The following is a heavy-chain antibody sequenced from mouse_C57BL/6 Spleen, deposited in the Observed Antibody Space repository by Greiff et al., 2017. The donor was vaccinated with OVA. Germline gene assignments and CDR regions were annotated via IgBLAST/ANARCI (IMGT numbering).Heavy chain of an antibody. Sequence: QVQLQQSGAELAKPGASVKLSCKASGYTFTSYWMHWVQQRPGQGLEWIGYINPSSGYTKYNQKFKDKATLPADKSSSTAYMQLSSLTYEDSAVYYCARYYDYDVLWFAYWGQGTLVTVSA. J-gene: IGHJ3*01. D-gene: IGHD2-4*01. V-gene: IGHV1-7*01. CDR2: INPSSGYT. CDR3: ARYYDYDVLWFAY. CDR1: GYTFTSYW.